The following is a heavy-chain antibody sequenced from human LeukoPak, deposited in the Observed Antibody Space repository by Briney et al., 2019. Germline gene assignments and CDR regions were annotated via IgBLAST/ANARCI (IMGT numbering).Heavy chain of an antibody. V-gene: IGHV3-11*01. CDR2: ISSSGSTI. CDR3: ARDIKYSSSSSRYYYYYMDV. CDR1: GFTFSDYY. J-gene: IGHJ6*03. Sequence: GGSLRLSCAASGFTFSDYYMSWIRQAPGKGLEWVSYISSSGSTIYYADSVKGRFTISRDNAKNSLYLQMNSLRAEDTAVYYCARDIKYSSSSSRYYYYYMDVWGKGTTVTVSS. D-gene: IGHD6-6*01.